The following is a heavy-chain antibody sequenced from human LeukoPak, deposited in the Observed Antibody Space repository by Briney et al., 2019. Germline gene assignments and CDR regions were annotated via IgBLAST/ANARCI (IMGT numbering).Heavy chain of an antibody. CDR2: ISAYNGNT. J-gene: IGHJ6*02. CDR3: ARDLFDFWSGYYPYYYGMDV. D-gene: IGHD3-3*01. V-gene: IGHV1-18*01. CDR1: GYTFTSYG. Sequence: GASVKVSCKASGYTFTSYGISWVRQAPGQGLEWMGWISAYNGNTNYAQKLQGRVTMTTDTSTSTACMELRSLRSDDTAVYYCARDLFDFWSGYYPYYYGMDVWGQGTTVTVSS.